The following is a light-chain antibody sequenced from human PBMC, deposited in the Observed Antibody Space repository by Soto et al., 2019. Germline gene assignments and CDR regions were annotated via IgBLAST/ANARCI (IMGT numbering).Light chain of an antibody. Sequence: QSVLTQPPSVSGAPGQRVTISCTGSSSNIGPTYDVHWYQQLPGTAPKLLIYANTNQPSGVPDRFSGSKSGTSASLAITGLQAEDEADYFCQSYDSSLSGYVFGTGTKLTVL. CDR2: ANT. J-gene: IGLJ1*01. CDR1: SSNIGPTYD. CDR3: QSYDSSLSGYV. V-gene: IGLV1-40*01.